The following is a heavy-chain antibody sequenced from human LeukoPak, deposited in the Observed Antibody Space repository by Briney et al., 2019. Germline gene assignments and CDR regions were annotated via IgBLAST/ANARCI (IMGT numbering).Heavy chain of an antibody. Sequence: ASVKVSCKASGYTFTSYGISWVRQAPGQGLEWMGWISAYNGNTNYAQKFQGRVTMTRDTSISTAYMELSRLRSDDTAVYYCARLSVAAAVDYWGQGTLVTVSS. D-gene: IGHD6-13*01. CDR2: ISAYNGNT. CDR1: GYTFTSYG. CDR3: ARLSVAAAVDY. V-gene: IGHV1-18*01. J-gene: IGHJ4*02.